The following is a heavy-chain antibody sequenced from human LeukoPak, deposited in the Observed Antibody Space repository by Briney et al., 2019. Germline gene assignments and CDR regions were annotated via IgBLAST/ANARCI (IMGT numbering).Heavy chain of an antibody. D-gene: IGHD4-11*01. CDR3: TRDRARTQSWVEFDL. CDR1: GFSVSGTL. V-gene: IGHV3-53*05. J-gene: IGHJ5*02. CDR2: IYDDDRT. Sequence: GGSLRLSCTASGFSVSGTLMDWVHQAPGKGLEWVSVIYDDDRTVYTDSVKGRFTISRDSSKNTVYLQMNSLRPDDSAVYYCTRDRARTQSWVEFDLWGLGTLVTVSS.